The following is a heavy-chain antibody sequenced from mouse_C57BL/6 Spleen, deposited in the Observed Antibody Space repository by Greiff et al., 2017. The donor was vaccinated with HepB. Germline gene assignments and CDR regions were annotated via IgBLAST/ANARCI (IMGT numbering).Heavy chain of an antibody. V-gene: IGHV8-12*01. CDR3: ARDYYGSSYSYYAMDY. CDR2: IYWDDDK. Sequence: QVTLKESGPGILQSSQTLSLTCSFSGFSLSTSGMGVSWIRQPSGKGLEWLAHIYWDDDKRYNPSLKSRLTISKDTSRNQVFLKITSVDTADTATYYCARDYYGSSYSYYAMDYWGQGTSVTVSS. CDR1: GFSLSTSGMG. J-gene: IGHJ4*01. D-gene: IGHD1-1*01.